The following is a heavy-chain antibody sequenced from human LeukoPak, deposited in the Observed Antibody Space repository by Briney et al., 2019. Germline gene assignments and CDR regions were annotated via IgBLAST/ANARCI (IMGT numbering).Heavy chain of an antibody. CDR1: GFNFSNYW. CDR2: IKHDGSEK. CDR3: ARALSHCLDY. D-gene: IGHD3-16*01. J-gene: IGHJ4*02. Sequence: GGSLRLSCIVSGFNFSNYWMNWVRQAPGKGLEWVANIKHDGSEKYYVHSVKGRFSISRDNAKKSLYLQMNSLRVEDTAVYYCARALSHCLDYWGQGTLVTVSS. V-gene: IGHV3-7*01.